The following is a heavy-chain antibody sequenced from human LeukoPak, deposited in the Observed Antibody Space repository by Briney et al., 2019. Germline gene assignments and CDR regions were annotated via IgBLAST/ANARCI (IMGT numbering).Heavy chain of an antibody. CDR2: INWNGGST. D-gene: IGHD2-15*01. CDR1: GFTFDDYG. Sequence: GGSLRLSCAAAGFTFDDYGMRWVRQAPGKGLEWVSGINWNGGSTGYADSVKGRFTISRDNAKNSLYLQMNSLRAEETALYYCARDDCSGGSCYFDYWGQGTLVTVSS. V-gene: IGHV3-20*04. J-gene: IGHJ4*02. CDR3: ARDDCSGGSCYFDY.